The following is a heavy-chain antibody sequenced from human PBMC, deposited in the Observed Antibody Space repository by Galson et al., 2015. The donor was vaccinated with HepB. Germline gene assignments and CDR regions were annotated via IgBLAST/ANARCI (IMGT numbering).Heavy chain of an antibody. CDR3: ARTYSDYGDAPDY. Sequence: SVKVSCKASGYTFTSYYMHWVRQAPGQGLEWMGIINPSGGSTSNAQKFQGRVTMTRDTSTSTVYMELSSLRSEDTAVYCCARTYSDYGDAPDYWGQGTLVTVSS. V-gene: IGHV1-46*01. CDR2: INPSGGST. J-gene: IGHJ4*02. D-gene: IGHD4-17*01. CDR1: GYTFTSYY.